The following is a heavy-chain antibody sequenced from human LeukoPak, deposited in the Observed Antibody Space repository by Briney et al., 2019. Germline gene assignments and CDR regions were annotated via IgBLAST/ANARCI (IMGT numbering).Heavy chain of an antibody. D-gene: IGHD3-10*01. CDR3: ARAYYYGSGTPPDWFDP. Sequence: SQTLSLTCAISGDSVSSNSAAWNWIRQSPSRGLEWLGRTYYRSKWYNDYAVSVKRRITINPDTSKNQFSLQLNSVTPEDTAVYYCARAYYYGSGTPPDWFDPWGQGTLVTVSS. V-gene: IGHV6-1*01. CDR2: TYYRSKWYN. CDR1: GDSVSSNSAA. J-gene: IGHJ5*02.